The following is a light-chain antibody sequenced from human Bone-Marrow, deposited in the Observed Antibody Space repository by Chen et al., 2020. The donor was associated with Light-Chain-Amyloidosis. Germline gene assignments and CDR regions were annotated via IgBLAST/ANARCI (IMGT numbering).Light chain of an antibody. CDR3: QSADSSGTYEVI. CDR1: DLPTKY. Sequence: YELTPPPWVSGSPGPTARITCSGDDLPTKYAYWYQQKPGQAPVLVIHRDTERPSGISDRFSGSSSGTTATLTISGVQAEDEADYHCQSADSSGTYEVIFGGGTKLTVL. V-gene: IGLV3-25*03. J-gene: IGLJ2*01. CDR2: RDT.